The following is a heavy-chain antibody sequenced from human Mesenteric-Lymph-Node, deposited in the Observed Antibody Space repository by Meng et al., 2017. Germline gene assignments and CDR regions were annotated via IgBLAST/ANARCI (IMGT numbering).Heavy chain of an antibody. Sequence: ASVKVSCKASGYTFTSYAMHWVRQAPGQRLEWMGWINAGNGNTKYSQKFQGRVTITRDTSASTAYMELSSLRSEDTAVYYCARVAFGGVIAPNFDYWGQGTLVTVSS. CDR2: INAGNGNT. CDR3: ARVAFGGVIAPNFDY. J-gene: IGHJ4*02. D-gene: IGHD3-16*02. V-gene: IGHV1-3*01. CDR1: GYTFTSYA.